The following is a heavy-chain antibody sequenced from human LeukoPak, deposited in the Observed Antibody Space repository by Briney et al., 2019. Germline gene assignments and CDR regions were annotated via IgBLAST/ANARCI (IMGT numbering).Heavy chain of an antibody. D-gene: IGHD3-22*01. CDR2: IDHSGST. CDR1: GYSISSGYY. Sequence: SETLSLTCTVSGYSISSGYYWGWIRQPPGKGLEWTGSIDHSGSTYYNPSLKSRITISVDTSKNQFSLKLSSVTAEDTAVYYCARVSYFGYYYDSSGLSLDAFDIWGQGTMVTVSS. J-gene: IGHJ3*02. V-gene: IGHV4-38-2*02. CDR3: ARVSYFGYYYDSSGLSLDAFDI.